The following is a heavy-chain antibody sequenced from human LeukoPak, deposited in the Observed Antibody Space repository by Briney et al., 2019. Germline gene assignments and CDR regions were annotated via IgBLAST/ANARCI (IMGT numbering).Heavy chain of an antibody. CDR3: ARETEWVDAFDI. J-gene: IGHJ3*02. CDR1: GFTFSSYA. D-gene: IGHD2-8*01. Sequence: GGSLRLPCAASGFTFSSYAMHWVRQAPGKGLEWVAVISYDGSNKYYADSVKGRFTISRDNSKNTLYLQMNSLRAEDTAVYYCARETEWVDAFDIWGQGTMVTVSS. CDR2: ISYDGSNK. V-gene: IGHV3-30-3*01.